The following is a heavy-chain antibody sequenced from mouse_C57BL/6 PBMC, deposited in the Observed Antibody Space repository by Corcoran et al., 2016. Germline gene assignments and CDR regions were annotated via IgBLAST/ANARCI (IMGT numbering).Heavy chain of an antibody. CDR3: ASRGSNYPAWFAY. Sequence: EVQLQQSGPELVKPGASVKISCKASGYTFTDYYMNWVKQSHGKSLEWIGDINPNNGGTSYNQKFKGKATLTVDKSSSTAYMELRSLTSEDSAVYYCASRGSNYPAWFAYWGQGTLVTVSA. D-gene: IGHD2-5*01. V-gene: IGHV1-26*01. J-gene: IGHJ3*01. CDR1: GYTFTDYY. CDR2: INPNNGGT.